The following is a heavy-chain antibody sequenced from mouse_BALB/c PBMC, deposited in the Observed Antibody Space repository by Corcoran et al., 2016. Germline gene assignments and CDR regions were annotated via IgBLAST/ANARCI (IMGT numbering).Heavy chain of an antibody. Sequence: QVQLQQSGAELMKPGASVKISCKATGYTFSSYWIEWVKQRPGHGLEWIGEILPGSGSTNYNEKFKGKATFTADTSSNTAYMQLNSLTSEDSAVYYCARGLLRYAMDYWGQGTSVTVSS. V-gene: IGHV1-9*01. CDR3: ARGLLRYAMDY. CDR2: ILPGSGST. D-gene: IGHD1-1*01. J-gene: IGHJ4*01. CDR1: GYTFSSYW.